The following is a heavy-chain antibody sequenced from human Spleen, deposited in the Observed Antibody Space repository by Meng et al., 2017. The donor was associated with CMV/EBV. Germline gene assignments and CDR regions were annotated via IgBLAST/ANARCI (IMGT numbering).Heavy chain of an antibody. J-gene: IGHJ5*02. CDR1: SFSGYY. CDR2: LNHSGST. V-gene: IGHV4-34*01. D-gene: IGHD3-10*01. Sequence: SFSGYYWSWIRQPPGKGLEWIGELNHSGSTHYNPSLKSRVTISVDTSKNQFSLKLSSVTAADTAVYYCARVLPYYYGSGSYKNWFDPWGQGTLVTVSS. CDR3: ARVLPYYYGSGSYKNWFDP.